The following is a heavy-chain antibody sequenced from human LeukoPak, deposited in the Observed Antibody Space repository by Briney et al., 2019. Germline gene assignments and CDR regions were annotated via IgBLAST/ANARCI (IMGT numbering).Heavy chain of an antibody. D-gene: IGHD3-22*01. CDR3: ARSQGRGTMTEDY. CDR1: GYTFTGYY. Sequence: GASVRVSCTASGYTFTGYYMHWVRQAPGQGLEWMGWMNPNSGNTGYAQKFQGRVTMTRNTSISTAYMELSSLRSEDTAVYYCARSQGRGTMTEDYWGQGTLVTVSS. J-gene: IGHJ4*02. CDR2: MNPNSGNT. V-gene: IGHV1-8*02.